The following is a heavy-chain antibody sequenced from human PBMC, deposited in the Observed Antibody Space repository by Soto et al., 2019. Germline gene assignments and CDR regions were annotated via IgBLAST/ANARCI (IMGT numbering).Heavy chain of an antibody. D-gene: IGHD3-22*01. CDR3: ARDPSSSGYYYHDY. J-gene: IGHJ4*02. CDR1: GFTFISYV. Sequence: QVQLVESGGGVVQLGRSLRLSWEASGFTFISYVMHWFRQAPGKGREWVAVISYDGSNKYYADSVKGRFTISRDNSKNTLYLQMNSLRAEDTAVYYCARDPSSSGYYYHDYWGQGTLVTVSS. CDR2: ISYDGSNK. V-gene: IGHV3-30-3*01.